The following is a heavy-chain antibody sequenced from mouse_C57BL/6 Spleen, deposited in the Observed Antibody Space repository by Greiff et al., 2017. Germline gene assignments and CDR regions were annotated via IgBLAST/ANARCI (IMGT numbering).Heavy chain of an antibody. J-gene: IGHJ3*01. CDR3: ARGDGYAGFAY. CDR1: GFTFSDYG. V-gene: IGHV5-17*01. CDR2: ISSGSSTI. Sequence: EVKLVESGGGLVKPGGSLKLSCAASGFTFSDYGMHWVRQAPEKGLEWVAYISSGSSTIYYADTVKGRFTISRDNAKNTMFLQMTSLRSEDTAMYYCARGDGYAGFAYWGQGTLVTVSA. D-gene: IGHD2-2*01.